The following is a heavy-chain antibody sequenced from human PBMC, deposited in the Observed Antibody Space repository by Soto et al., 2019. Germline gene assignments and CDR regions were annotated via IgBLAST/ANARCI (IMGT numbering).Heavy chain of an antibody. J-gene: IGHJ4*02. V-gene: IGHV4-31*03. CDR2: IYYSGST. Sequence: QVQLQESGPGLVKPSQTLSLTCTVSGGSISSAGYYWSWIRQHPGKGLEWIGYIYYSGSTYYNTSLKSRVTISVDTSKNQFSLKLSSVTAADTAVYYCATYGSGTYYPTTFDYWGQGTLVTVSS. CDR3: ATYGSGTYYPTTFDY. CDR1: GGSISSAGYY. D-gene: IGHD3-10*01.